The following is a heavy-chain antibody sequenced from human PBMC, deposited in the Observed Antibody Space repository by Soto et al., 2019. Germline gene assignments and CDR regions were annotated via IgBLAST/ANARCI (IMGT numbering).Heavy chain of an antibody. Sequence: PGGALRLSCAASGFTFSSYGMHWVRQAPGKGLEWVAVIWYDGSNKYYADSVKGRFTISRDDSNSIAYLQMNSLKTEDTAVYYCQYQLLTYYYGMDVWGQGTTVTVSS. D-gene: IGHD2-2*01. CDR1: GFTFSSYG. CDR3: QYQLLTYYYGMDV. CDR2: IWYDGSNK. J-gene: IGHJ6*02. V-gene: IGHV3-33*01.